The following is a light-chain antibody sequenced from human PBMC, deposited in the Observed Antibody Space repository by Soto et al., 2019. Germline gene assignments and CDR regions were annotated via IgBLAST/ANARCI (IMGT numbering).Light chain of an antibody. Sequence: QSVLTKSHSSSPTPGHPVPISCSGISPNLGRNTVRWYQQLPGTAPEALIYHNPERPSGGTERFSGSKSGTSASLVISGLHSYDEADYYCEAWGDSLWLLSGGTKPTVL. CDR2: HNP. CDR3: EAWGDSLWL. J-gene: IGLJ3*02. V-gene: IGLV1-44*01. CDR1: SPNLGRNT.